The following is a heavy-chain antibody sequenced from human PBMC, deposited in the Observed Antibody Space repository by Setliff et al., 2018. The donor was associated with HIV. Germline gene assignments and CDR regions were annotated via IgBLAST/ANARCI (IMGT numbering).Heavy chain of an antibody. V-gene: IGHV1-46*04. D-gene: IGHD3-10*01. Sequence: ASVKVSCKASGYTFTNYYIHWVRQAPGQGLEWMGLINPSGDTTYYADSVKGRFTISRDNSKNTLYLQMNSLRAEDTAVYFCARDGHLYGQPFDYWGQGALVTVSS. J-gene: IGHJ4*02. CDR2: INPSGDTT. CDR1: GYTFTNYY. CDR3: ARDGHLYGQPFDY.